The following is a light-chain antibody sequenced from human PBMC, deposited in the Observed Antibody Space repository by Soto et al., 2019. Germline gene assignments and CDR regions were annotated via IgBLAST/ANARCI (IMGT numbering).Light chain of an antibody. CDR2: LGS. CDR1: QSLLHSNGYNY. Sequence: DIVVTQSPLSLPVTPGEPASISCRSSQSLLHSNGYNYLDWYLQKPGQSPQLLIYLGSNRASGVPDRFSGSGSGTDFTLKISRVEAEDVGVYYCMQAVQSPRNLGQGTRLEIK. V-gene: IGKV2-28*01. J-gene: IGKJ5*01. CDR3: MQAVQSPRN.